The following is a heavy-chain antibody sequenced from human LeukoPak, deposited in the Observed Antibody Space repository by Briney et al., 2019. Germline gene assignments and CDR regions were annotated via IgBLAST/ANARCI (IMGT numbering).Heavy chain of an antibody. D-gene: IGHD3-3*01. CDR1: GGSISSGSYY. CDR2: IYTSGST. Sequence: PLETLSLTCTVSGGSISSGSYYWSWIRQPAGKGLEWIGRIYTSGSTNYNPSLKSRVTISVDTSKNQFSLKLSSVTAADTAVYYCASDFWSGYYDYWGQGTLVTVSS. V-gene: IGHV4-61*02. J-gene: IGHJ4*02. CDR3: ASDFWSGYYDY.